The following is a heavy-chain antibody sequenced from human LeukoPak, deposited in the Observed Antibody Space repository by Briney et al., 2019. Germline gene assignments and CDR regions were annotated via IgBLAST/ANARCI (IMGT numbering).Heavy chain of an antibody. CDR1: GGSISSSSYY. CDR3: ARANTIFGVVFDY. V-gene: IGHV4-61*05. J-gene: IGHJ4*02. CDR2: IHYSGTT. Sequence: SETLSLTCTVSGGSISSSSYYWGWIRQPPGKGLEWIGHIHYSGTTNYNLSLKSRVTISIDTSKSQFSLKLSSVTAADTAVYYCARANTIFGVVFDYWGQGTLATVSS. D-gene: IGHD3-3*01.